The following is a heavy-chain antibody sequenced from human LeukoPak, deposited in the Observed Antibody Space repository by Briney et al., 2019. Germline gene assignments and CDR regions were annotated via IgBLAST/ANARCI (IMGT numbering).Heavy chain of an antibody. Sequence: PGGSLRLSCAASGFTVSGNYMSWVRQAPGKGLEWVSVIYSGGSTYYADSVKGRFTISRDNSKNTLYLQMNSLRAEDTAVYYCARVSAAAGTYYYYGMDVWGQGTTVTVSS. D-gene: IGHD6-13*01. V-gene: IGHV3-66*01. CDR1: GFTVSGNY. J-gene: IGHJ6*02. CDR3: ARVSAAAGTYYYYGMDV. CDR2: IYSGGST.